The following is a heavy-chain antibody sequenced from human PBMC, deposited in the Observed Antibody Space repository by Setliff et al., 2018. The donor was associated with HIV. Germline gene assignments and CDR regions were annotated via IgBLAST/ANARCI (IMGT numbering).Heavy chain of an antibody. V-gene: IGHV3-48*01. CDR3: ARSVIGYYYYGMGV. D-gene: IGHD3-10*01. Sequence: PGGSLRLSCAASGFTFSRYSINCVRQAPGKGLEWVSYISSSGSTIYYADSVKGRFTISRDNSKNTLDLQMNSLRAEDTAVYYCARSVIGYYYYGMGVWGQGTLVTVSS. CDR1: GFTFSRYS. CDR2: ISSSGSTI. J-gene: IGHJ6*02.